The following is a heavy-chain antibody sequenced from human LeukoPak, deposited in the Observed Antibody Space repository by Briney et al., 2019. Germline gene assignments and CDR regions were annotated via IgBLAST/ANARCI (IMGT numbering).Heavy chain of an antibody. CDR2: IKGDGSSV. CDR3: TRVRGDYGGTSDF. V-gene: IGHV3-74*01. D-gene: IGHD4-23*01. Sequence: GGSLRLSCAASGFTFSSYWMDWARQGPGKRLVWVARIKGDGSSVIYADSVKGRFTVSRDNAENTLYLHMNSLRAEDTAMYHCTRVRGDYGGTSDFWGQGTLVTVSS. CDR1: GFTFSSYW. J-gene: IGHJ4*02.